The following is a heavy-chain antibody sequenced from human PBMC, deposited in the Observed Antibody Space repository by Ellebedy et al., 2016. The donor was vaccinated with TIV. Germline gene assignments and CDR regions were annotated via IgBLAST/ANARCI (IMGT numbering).Heavy chain of an antibody. D-gene: IGHD6-13*01. CDR2: INHSGST. J-gene: IGHJ4*02. V-gene: IGHV4-34*01. CDR1: GGSFSGYY. Sequence: SETLSLTXAVYGGSFSGYYWSWIRQPPGKGLEWIGEINHSGSTNYNPSLKSRVTISVDTSKNQFSLKLSSVTAADTAVYYCARDRLRSSQKPRIAAARRAFDYWGQGTLVTVSS. CDR3: ARDRLRSSQKPRIAAARRAFDY.